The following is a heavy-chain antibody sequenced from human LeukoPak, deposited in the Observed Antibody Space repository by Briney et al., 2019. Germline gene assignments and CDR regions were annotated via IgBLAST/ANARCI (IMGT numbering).Heavy chain of an antibody. CDR3: ARGAWNDGEDWFDP. Sequence: GASVKVSCKASGFTFTSSAVQWVRQARGQRLEWIGWIVVGSGNTNYAQKFQERVTITRDMSTSTAYMELSSLRSEDTAVYYCARGAWNDGEDWFDPWGQGTLVTVSS. D-gene: IGHD1-1*01. J-gene: IGHJ5*02. CDR2: IVVGSGNT. CDR1: GFTFTSSA. V-gene: IGHV1-58*01.